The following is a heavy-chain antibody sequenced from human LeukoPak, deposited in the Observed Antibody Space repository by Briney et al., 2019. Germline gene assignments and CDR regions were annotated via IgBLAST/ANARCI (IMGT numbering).Heavy chain of an antibody. D-gene: IGHD3-22*01. CDR3: ASAMMGFDSSGYYTAAYFEH. J-gene: IGHJ4*02. V-gene: IGHV3-48*03. CDR2: ISSGGNTR. CDR1: GMMFSSYE. Sequence: PGGSLRLSCSASGMMFSSYEMYWVRQAPGKGLEWVSDISSGGNTRNYADSVKGRFTISRDNAKKTLHLQMNSLRGDDTAIYYCASAMMGFDSSGYYTAAYFEHWGQGTRVTVSS.